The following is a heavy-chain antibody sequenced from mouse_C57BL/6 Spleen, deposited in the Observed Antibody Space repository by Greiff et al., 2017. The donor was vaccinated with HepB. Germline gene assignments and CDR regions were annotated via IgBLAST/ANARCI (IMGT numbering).Heavy chain of an antibody. D-gene: IGHD1-1*01. V-gene: IGHV1-59*01. CDR3: ARGGITTVVAPLDY. CDR2: IDPSDSYT. J-gene: IGHJ2*01. CDR1: GYTFTSYW. Sequence: QVQLQQPGAELVRPGTSVKLSCKASGYTFTSYWMHWVKQRPGQGLEWIGVIDPSDSYTNYNPKFKGKATLTVDTSSSTAYMQLSSLTAEDSAVYYCARGGITTVVAPLDYWGQGTTLTVSS.